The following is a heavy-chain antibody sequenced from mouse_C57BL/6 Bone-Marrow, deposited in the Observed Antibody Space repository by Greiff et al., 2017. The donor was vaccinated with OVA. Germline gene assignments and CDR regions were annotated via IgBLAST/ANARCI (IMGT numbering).Heavy chain of an antibody. CDR2: INYDGSST. D-gene: IGHD2-3*01. CDR3: ARDRMGFHWYFDV. J-gene: IGHJ1*03. V-gene: IGHV5-16*01. Sequence: EVKLMESEGGLVQPGSSMKLSCTASGFTFSDYYMAWVRQVPEKGLEWVANINYDGSSTYYLDSLKSRFIISRDNAKNILYLQMSSLKSEDTATYYCARDRMGFHWYFDVWGTGTTVTVSS. CDR1: GFTFSDYY.